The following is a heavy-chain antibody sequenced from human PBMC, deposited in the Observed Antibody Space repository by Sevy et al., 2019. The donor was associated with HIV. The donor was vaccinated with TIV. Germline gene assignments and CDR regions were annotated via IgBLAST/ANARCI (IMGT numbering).Heavy chain of an antibody. V-gene: IGHV4-59*01. D-gene: IGHD1-1*01. Sequence: SETLSLTCSVSGGSISSYFWTWVRQSPGKGLEWIGNIYFTGNTDYSPSLKSRVTFSLDNYKSHFCLILKSVTAADTAVYYCARDSTTRPRVLDYWGQGTLVTVSS. CDR1: GGSISSYF. CDR3: ARDSTTRPRVLDY. J-gene: IGHJ4*02. CDR2: IYFTGNT.